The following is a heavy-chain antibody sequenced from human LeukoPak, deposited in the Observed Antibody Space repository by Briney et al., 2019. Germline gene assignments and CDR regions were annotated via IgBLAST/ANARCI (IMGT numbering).Heavy chain of an antibody. CDR3: AKDGAYTYYDFWSGYFDI. V-gene: IGHV3-30*02. CDR2: RHYDGGRK. CDR1: GFTSSSYG. Sequence: AGGSLRLSCAASGFTSSSYGMHWVRQAPGKGLEWVAFRHYDGGRKYYADSVKGRFTISRDNSKNTLYLQMNSLRAEDTAVYYYAKDGAYTYYDFWSGYFDIWGQGTMVTVSS. J-gene: IGHJ3*02. D-gene: IGHD3-3*01.